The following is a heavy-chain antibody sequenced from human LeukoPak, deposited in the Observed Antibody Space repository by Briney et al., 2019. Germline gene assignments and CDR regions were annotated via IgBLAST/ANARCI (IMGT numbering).Heavy chain of an antibody. D-gene: IGHD3-10*01. J-gene: IGHJ4*02. Sequence: GESLKISCKGSGYSFTSYWIGWVRQMLGKGLEWMGIIYPGDSDTRYSPSFQGQVTISADKSISTAYLQWSSLKASDTAMYYCARRGLYYYGSGSYYFDYWGQGTLVTVSS. CDR3: ARRGLYYYGSGSYYFDY. V-gene: IGHV5-51*01. CDR2: IYPGDSDT. CDR1: GYSFTSYW.